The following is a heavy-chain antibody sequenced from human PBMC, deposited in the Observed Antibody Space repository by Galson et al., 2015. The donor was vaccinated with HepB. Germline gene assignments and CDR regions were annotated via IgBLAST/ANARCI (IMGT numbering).Heavy chain of an antibody. CDR2: LSISGDDA. V-gene: IGHV3-23*01. D-gene: IGHD2-15*01. Sequence: SLRLSCAASGFTVSNYAMSWVRQTAGKGLEWVAALSISGDDAYYAGSVKGRFIISRDNSKNTLFLQMNSLRADETAIYYCAKDSLDDDEFVCSCDCWGQRALVTVTS. CDR1: GFTVSNYA. J-gene: IGHJ4*02. CDR3: AKDSLDDDEFVCSCDC.